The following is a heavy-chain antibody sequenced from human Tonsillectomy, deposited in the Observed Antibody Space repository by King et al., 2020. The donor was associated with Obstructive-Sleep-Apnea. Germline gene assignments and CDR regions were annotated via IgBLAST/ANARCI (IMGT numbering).Heavy chain of an antibody. CDR2: IVGSGGDST. Sequence: VKLVESGGGLVQPGGSLRLSCAASGFNINTYGMSWVRQAPGKGLEWVSTIVGSGGDSTYYADSVRGRFTISRDASKSTLYLQMISLRAEETAVYYCARRGDDYIWGDYFFDSWGQGTPVTVSS. D-gene: IGHD3-16*01. J-gene: IGHJ4*02. CDR1: GFNINTYG. V-gene: IGHV3-23*04. CDR3: ARRGDDYIWGDYFFDS.